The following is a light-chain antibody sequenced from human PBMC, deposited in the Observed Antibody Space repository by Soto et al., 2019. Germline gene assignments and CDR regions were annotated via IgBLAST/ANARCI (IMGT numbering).Light chain of an antibody. CDR2: GAS. Sequence: ILMTQSPATLSVSPGERATLSSRASQSVDSNLAWYQQKPGQAPRLLIYGASTRATGISARFSGSGSGTEFTLTISSLQSEDFGVYYCQQYNNWWTFGQGTKVDI. J-gene: IGKJ1*01. CDR3: QQYNNWWT. CDR1: QSVDSN. V-gene: IGKV3-15*01.